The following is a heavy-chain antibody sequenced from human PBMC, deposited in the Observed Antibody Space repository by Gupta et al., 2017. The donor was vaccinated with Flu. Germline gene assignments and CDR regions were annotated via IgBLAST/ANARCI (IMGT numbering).Heavy chain of an antibody. V-gene: IGHV3-9*01. D-gene: IGHD1-26*01. CDR1: GFTFDDYA. Sequence: EVQLVESGGGLVQPGRSLRLSCAASGFTFDDYAMHWVRQAPGKGLEWVSGISWNSGSIGYADSVKGRFTISRDNAKNSLYLQMNSLRAEDTALYYCAKDVRSVGATPYFDYWGQGTLVTVSS. CDR2: ISWNSGSI. CDR3: AKDVRSVGATPYFDY. J-gene: IGHJ4*02.